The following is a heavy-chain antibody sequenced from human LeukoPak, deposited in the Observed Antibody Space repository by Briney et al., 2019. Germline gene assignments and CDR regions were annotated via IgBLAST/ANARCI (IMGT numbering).Heavy chain of an antibody. D-gene: IGHD1-7*01. J-gene: IGHJ6*02. V-gene: IGHV1-58*01. CDR2: IVVGSGNT. Sequence: SVKVSCKASGFTFTSSAVQWVRQARGQRLEWIGWIVVGSGNTNYAQKFQERVTITRDMSTSTAYMELSSLRSEDTAVYYCATPPLELRYYYYGMDVWGQGTTVTVSS. CDR3: ATPPLELRYYYYGMDV. CDR1: GFTFTSSA.